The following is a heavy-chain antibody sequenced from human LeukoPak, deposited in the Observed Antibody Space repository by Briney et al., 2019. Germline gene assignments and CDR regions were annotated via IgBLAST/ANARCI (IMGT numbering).Heavy chain of an antibody. D-gene: IGHD3-10*01. CDR2: INPSSSST. CDR3: GRGSGWDTARYYFDY. J-gene: IGHJ4*02. Sequence: ASVKVSCKASGYTFTSYYLHWVRQAPGQGLEWMGIINPSSSSTSYAQKFQGRVTMTRDTSTSTVYMELGSLRSEDTAVYYCGRGSGWDTARYYFDYWGQGTLVTVSS. CDR1: GYTFTSYY. V-gene: IGHV1-46*01.